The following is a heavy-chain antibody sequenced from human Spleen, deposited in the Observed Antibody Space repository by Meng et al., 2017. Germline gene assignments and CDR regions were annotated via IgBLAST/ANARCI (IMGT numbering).Heavy chain of an antibody. CDR2: IYHSGST. CDR1: GGPIIRSKW. J-gene: IGHJ4*02. D-gene: IGHD4-17*01. CDR3: AHATVTTGNY. V-gene: IGHV4-4*02. Sequence: QGQRRESGPGMCEPSCTRSPACAVSGGPIIRSKWGSWVRQPPGKGLELIGEIYHSGSTNYNPSLKSRVTISVDTSKNQFSLKLSSVTAADTAVYYCAHATVTTGNYWGQGTLVTVSS.